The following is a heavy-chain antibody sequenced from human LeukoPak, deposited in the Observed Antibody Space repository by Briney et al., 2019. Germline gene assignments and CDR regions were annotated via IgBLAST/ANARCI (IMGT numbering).Heavy chain of an antibody. CDR3: ARALGYGGNSGGY. CDR2: IFYSGTT. V-gene: IGHV4-39*07. J-gene: IGHJ4*02. Sequence: PSETLSLTCTVSGGSISSSSYYWGWIRQPPGKGLEWIGSIFYSGTTYYNPSLKSRVTISGDTSKNQFSLKLSSVTAADTAVYYCARALGYGGNSGGYWGQGTLVTVSS. D-gene: IGHD4-23*01. CDR1: GGSISSSSYY.